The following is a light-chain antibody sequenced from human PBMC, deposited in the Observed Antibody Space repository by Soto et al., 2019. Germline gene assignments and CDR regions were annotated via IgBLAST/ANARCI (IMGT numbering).Light chain of an antibody. CDR1: QSVNAR. V-gene: IGKV3-20*01. CDR2: DVF. Sequence: EIVLTQSPDTLSLSPGESPTLPHSHSQSVNARLAWYKHKPGQPPRLLISDVFNRASGVAERFSGIGSETDFTLIIRRLETEDSALYYCQHYQGGHTIAFCQGTRLEIK. CDR3: QHYQGGHTIA. J-gene: IGKJ5*01.